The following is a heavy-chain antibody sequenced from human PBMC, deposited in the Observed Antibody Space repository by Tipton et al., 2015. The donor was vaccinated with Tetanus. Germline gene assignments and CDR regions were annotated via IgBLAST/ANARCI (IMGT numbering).Heavy chain of an antibody. V-gene: IGHV4-59*01. Sequence: LRLSCTVSGGSISSYYWSWIRQPPGKGLEWIGYIYYSGSTNYNPSLKSRVTISVDTSKNQLSLKLSSVTAADTAVYYCARGNSYGPHYYYYGMDVWGQGTTVTVSS. CDR3: ARGNSYGPHYYYYGMDV. CDR1: GGSISSYY. J-gene: IGHJ6*02. CDR2: IYYSGST. D-gene: IGHD5-18*01.